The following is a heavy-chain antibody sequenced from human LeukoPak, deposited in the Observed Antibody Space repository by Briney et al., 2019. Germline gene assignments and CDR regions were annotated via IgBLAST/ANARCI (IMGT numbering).Heavy chain of an antibody. CDR3: AREPDY. V-gene: IGHV4-59*06. CDR1: GGSMSGYF. D-gene: IGHD1-14*01. CDR2: IYYSGST. J-gene: IGHJ4*02. Sequence: KASETLSLTCTVSGGSMSGYFWSWIRQPPGKGLEWIGYIYYSGSTYYNPSLKSRVTISVDTSKNQFSLKLSSVTAADTAVYYCAREPDYWGQGTLVTVSS.